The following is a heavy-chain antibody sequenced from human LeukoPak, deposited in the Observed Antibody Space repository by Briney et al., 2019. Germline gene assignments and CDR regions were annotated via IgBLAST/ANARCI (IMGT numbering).Heavy chain of an antibody. V-gene: IGHV3-64D*06. J-gene: IGHJ4*02. Sequence: GGSLRLSCSASGFTFSSYAMHWVRQAPGKGLEYVSAISSNGGSTYYADSVKGRFTISRDNSKNTLYLQMSSLRAEDTAVYYCARAFGIAAARLDYWGQGTLVTVSS. CDR3: ARAFGIAAARLDY. CDR2: ISSNGGST. CDR1: GFTFSSYA. D-gene: IGHD6-13*01.